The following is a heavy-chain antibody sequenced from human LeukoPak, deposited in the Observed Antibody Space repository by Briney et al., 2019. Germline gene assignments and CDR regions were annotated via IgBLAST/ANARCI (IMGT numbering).Heavy chain of an antibody. V-gene: IGHV3-53*01. Sequence: GGSLRLSCAASGFTFSSYEMNWVRQAPGKGLEWLSPIYSGDRTYHADSVKGRFTVSRDDSENTLSLQMNSLRVEDTALYFCARVVGASHHTVDYWGQGALVTVSS. CDR1: GFTFSSYE. CDR2: IYSGDRT. J-gene: IGHJ4*02. CDR3: ARVVGASHHTVDY. D-gene: IGHD1-26*01.